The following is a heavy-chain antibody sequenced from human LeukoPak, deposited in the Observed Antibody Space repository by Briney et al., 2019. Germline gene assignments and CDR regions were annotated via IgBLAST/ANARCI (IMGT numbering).Heavy chain of an antibody. D-gene: IGHD6-6*01. Sequence: SETLSLTCAVYGGSFSGYYWSWIRQPPGKGLEWIGEINHSGSTNYNPSLKRRVTISVDTSKNQFSLKLSAVTAADTAVYYCARMRESSSSSRVVFSYYYYMDVWGKGTTVTVSS. CDR1: GGSFSGYY. V-gene: IGHV4-34*01. J-gene: IGHJ6*03. CDR2: INHSGST. CDR3: ARMRESSSSSRVVFSYYYYMDV.